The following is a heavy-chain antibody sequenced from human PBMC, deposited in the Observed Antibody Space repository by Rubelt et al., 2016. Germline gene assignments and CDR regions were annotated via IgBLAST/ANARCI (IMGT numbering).Heavy chain of an antibody. J-gene: IGHJ4*02. CDR1: GYTFTGYY. CDR2: INPNSGGT. CDR3: ARFAIGGHSSGYLFDY. D-gene: IGHD3-22*01. V-gene: IGHV1-2*02. Sequence: QVQLVQSGAEVKKPGASVKVSCKASGYTFTGYYMHWVRQAPGQGLEWMGWINPNSGGTNYAQKSQGMGTMPRDTSITPAYMGLSRLGSDDTAVYYCARFAIGGHSSGYLFDYWGQGTLVTVSS.